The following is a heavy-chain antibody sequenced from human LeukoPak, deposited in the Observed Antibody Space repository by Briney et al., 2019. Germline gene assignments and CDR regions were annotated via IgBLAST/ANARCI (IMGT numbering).Heavy chain of an antibody. CDR3: ARGDRLPGYSAPVGDY. V-gene: IGHV1-46*01. Sequence: GASVKVSCKAAGYSFVSYYMHWVRQAPGQGLEWMAIINPSGGGTTYAQKFQGRVTVTMDTSTGTVYMDLSSLRSDDTAVYYCARGDRLPGYSAPVGDYWGQGTLVTVSS. CDR2: INPSGGGT. D-gene: IGHD3-9*01. J-gene: IGHJ4*02. CDR1: GYSFVSYY.